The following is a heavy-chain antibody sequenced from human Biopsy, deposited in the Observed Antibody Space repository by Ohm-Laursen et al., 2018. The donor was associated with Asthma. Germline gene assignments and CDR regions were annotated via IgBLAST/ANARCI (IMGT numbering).Heavy chain of an antibody. J-gene: IGHJ6*02. CDR1: VGTFCKFA. D-gene: IGHD6-19*01. CDR2: IMTAFRMT. Sequence: GDTVKVSCKAPVGTFCKFAISWGRQAPGQELEWLGGIMTAFRMTNYAQKFQARVNFTADESTSTAYMEVTSLRSEDTAIYYCARCQVGYSSGWSLLLKKIYYSGMDVWGQGTAVTVSS. V-gene: IGHV1-69*13. CDR3: ARCQVGYSSGWSLLLKKIYYSGMDV.